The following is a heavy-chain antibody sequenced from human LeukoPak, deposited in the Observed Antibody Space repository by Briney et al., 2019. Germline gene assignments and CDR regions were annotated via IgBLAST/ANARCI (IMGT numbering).Heavy chain of an antibody. CDR3: AAVRIAVAGTPQLDY. CDR1: GGSISSYY. CDR2: IYYSGST. J-gene: IGHJ4*02. V-gene: IGHV4-59*01. D-gene: IGHD6-19*01. Sequence: SETLSLTCTVSGGSISSYYWSWIRQPPGKGLEWIGYIYYSGSTNYNPSLKSRVTISVDTSKNQFSLKLSSVTAADTAVYYCAAVRIAVAGTPQLDYWGQGTLVTVSS.